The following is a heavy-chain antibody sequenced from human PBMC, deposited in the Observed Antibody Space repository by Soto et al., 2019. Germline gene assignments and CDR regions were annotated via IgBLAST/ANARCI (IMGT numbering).Heavy chain of an antibody. CDR3: ARVNCSSTSCYLNWFDP. D-gene: IGHD2-2*01. J-gene: IGHJ5*02. CDR1: GYTFTSYY. CDR2: INPSGGST. V-gene: IGHV1-46*03. Sequence: ASVKVSCKASGYTFTSYYMHWVRQAPGQGLEWMGIINPSGGSTSYAQKFQGRVTMTRDTSTSTVYMELSSLRSEDTAVYYCARVNCSSTSCYLNWFDPWGQGTLVTSPQ.